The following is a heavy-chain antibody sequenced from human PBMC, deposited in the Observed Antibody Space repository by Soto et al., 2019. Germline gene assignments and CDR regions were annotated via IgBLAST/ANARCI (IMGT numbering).Heavy chain of an antibody. CDR2: ISAYNGNT. CDR1: GYTFTSYG. CDR3: ARDAAVPGELYY. V-gene: IGHV1-18*01. J-gene: IGHJ4*02. D-gene: IGHD1-26*01. Sequence: QVQLVQSGAEVKKPGASVKVSCKASGYTFTSYGISWVRQAPGQGLEWMGWISAYNGNTNYAQKLQGRGTMTTDTSTSTAYMEVRSLRSDDTGVYYGARDAAVPGELYYWGQGTLVTVSS.